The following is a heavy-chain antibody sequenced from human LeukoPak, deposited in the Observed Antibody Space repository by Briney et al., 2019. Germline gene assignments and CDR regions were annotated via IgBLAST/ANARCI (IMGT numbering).Heavy chain of an antibody. Sequence: GRFTISRDNAKKSLYLQMNSLRAEDTAVYYCARDVRGLQIDPWGQGTLVTVSS. J-gene: IGHJ5*02. V-gene: IGHV3-11*05. D-gene: IGHD2/OR15-2a*01. CDR3: ARDVRGLQIDP.